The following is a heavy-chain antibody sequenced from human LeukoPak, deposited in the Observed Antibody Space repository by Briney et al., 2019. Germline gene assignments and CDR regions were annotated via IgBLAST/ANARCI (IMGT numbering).Heavy chain of an antibody. CDR1: GYSISSGYY. CDR2: IYHSGST. D-gene: IGHD2-2*01. Sequence: PSETLSLTCTVSGYSISSGYYWGWIRQPPGKGLEWIGSIYHSGSTYYNPSLKSRVTISVDTSKNQFSLKLSSVTAADTAVYYCARESRSTSPFNYWGQGTLVTVSS. J-gene: IGHJ4*02. V-gene: IGHV4-38-2*02. CDR3: ARESRSTSPFNY.